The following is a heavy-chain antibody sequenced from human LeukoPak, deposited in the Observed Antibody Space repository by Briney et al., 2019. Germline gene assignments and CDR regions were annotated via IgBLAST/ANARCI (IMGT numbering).Heavy chain of an antibody. Sequence: SQTLSLTCAVSGGSISSGGYSWSWIRQPPGKGLEWIGYIYHSGSTYYNPSRKSRVTISVDSSKNQFSLKLSSVTAADTAVYYCARGGVLSAFDIWGQGTMVTVSS. D-gene: IGHD2-8*01. CDR1: GGSISSGGYS. CDR2: IYHSGST. CDR3: ARGGVLSAFDI. V-gene: IGHV4-30-2*01. J-gene: IGHJ3*02.